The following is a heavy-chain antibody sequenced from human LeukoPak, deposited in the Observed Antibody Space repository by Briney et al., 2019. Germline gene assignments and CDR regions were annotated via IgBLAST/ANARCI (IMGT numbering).Heavy chain of an antibody. J-gene: IGHJ4*02. CDR2: ISSSSSYI. V-gene: IGHV3-21*01. CDR3: ARASCSGCGLRAVPNFDY. CDR1: GFTFSSYS. Sequence: GGSLRLSCAASGFTFSSYSMNWVRQAPGKGLEWVSSISSSSSYIYYADSVKGRFTMSRDNSKKTVYLELNSLRDEDTAVYYCARASCSGCGLRAVPNFDYWGQGTLVTVSS. D-gene: IGHD6-19*01.